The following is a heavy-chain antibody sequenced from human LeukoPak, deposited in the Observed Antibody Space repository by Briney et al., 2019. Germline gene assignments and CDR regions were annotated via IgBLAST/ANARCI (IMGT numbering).Heavy chain of an antibody. CDR1: GYTFTRYG. CDR2: ISGYNGNT. Sequence: ASVKVSCKTSGYTFTRYGVGWVRQAPGQGLEWMGWISGYNGNTNYAQRFQDRVTLTTDTSTSTGSMEFRSLRSDDTAVYYCARVGCSGGDCCSSADHWGQGTLVTVSS. CDR3: ARVGCSGGDCCSSADH. D-gene: IGHD2-15*01. V-gene: IGHV1-18*01. J-gene: IGHJ4*02.